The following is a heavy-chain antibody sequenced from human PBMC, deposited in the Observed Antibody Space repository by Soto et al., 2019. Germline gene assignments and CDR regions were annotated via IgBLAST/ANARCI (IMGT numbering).Heavy chain of an antibody. Sequence: GASVKVSCKASGYTFTSYGLTWVRQAPGQGLEWMGWISIYSGNTKYAQKFQGRVTLTTHTSTSTVNMELRSLRSDDTAVYYCARTSGSYLNVPNDYWGQGSLVTVSS. V-gene: IGHV1-18*01. CDR1: GYTFTSYG. D-gene: IGHD3-10*01. CDR3: ARTSGSYLNVPNDY. J-gene: IGHJ4*02. CDR2: ISIYSGNT.